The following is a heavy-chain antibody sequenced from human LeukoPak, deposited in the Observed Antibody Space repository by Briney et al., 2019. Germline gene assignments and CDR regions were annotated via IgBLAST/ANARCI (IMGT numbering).Heavy chain of an antibody. D-gene: IGHD2-15*01. Sequence: SETLSLTCTVSGYSISSGYYWGWIRQPPGKGLEWIGSIYHSGSTYYNPSLKSRVTISVDTSKNQFSLKLSSVTAADTAVYYCASPLYVVDNYMDVWGKGTTVTISS. J-gene: IGHJ6*03. CDR3: ASPLYVVDNYMDV. CDR2: IYHSGST. V-gene: IGHV4-38-2*02. CDR1: GYSISSGYY.